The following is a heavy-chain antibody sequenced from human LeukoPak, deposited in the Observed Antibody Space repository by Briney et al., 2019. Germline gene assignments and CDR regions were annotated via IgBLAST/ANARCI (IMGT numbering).Heavy chain of an antibody. CDR3: ARERSSTSGYFDY. V-gene: IGHV1-69*01. CDR1: GGTFSSYA. CDR2: IIPIFGTA. D-gene: IGHD2-2*01. Sequence: SVKVSCKASGGTFSSYAISWARQAPGQGLEWMGGIIPIFGTANYAQKFQGRVTITADESTSTAYMELSSLRSEDTAVYYCARERSSTSGYFDYWGQGTLVTVSS. J-gene: IGHJ4*02.